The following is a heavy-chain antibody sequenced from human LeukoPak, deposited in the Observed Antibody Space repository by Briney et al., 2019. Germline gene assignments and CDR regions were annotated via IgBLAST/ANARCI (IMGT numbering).Heavy chain of an antibody. CDR1: GGSFSGYY. D-gene: IGHD3-10*01. V-gene: IGHV4-34*01. J-gene: IGHJ3*02. CDR2: INHSGST. Sequence: SENLSLTCAVYGGSFSGYYWSWIRQPPGKGLEWIGEINHSGSTNYNPSLKSRVTISVDTSKNQFSLKLSSVTAADTAVYYCARGGRYYGSGSPDAFDIWGQGTMVTVSS. CDR3: ARGGRYYGSGSPDAFDI.